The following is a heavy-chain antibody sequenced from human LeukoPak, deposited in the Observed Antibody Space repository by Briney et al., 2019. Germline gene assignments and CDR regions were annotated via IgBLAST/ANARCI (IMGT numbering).Heavy chain of an antibody. CDR3: AICYDFGFDP. CDR1: GFTFSSYA. V-gene: IGHV3-53*01. D-gene: IGHD5-12*01. CDR2: IYSGGTI. J-gene: IGHJ5*02. Sequence: GGSLRLSCGASGFTFSSYAMSWVRQSPGEGLEWVSIIYSGGTIHYEDSGKGRFTISRDNTKNTLYLQMNSLRAEDTAVYYCAICYDFGFDPWGQGTLVTVSS.